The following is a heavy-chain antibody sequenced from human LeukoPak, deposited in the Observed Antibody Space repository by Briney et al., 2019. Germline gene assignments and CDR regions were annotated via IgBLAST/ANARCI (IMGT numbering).Heavy chain of an antibody. Sequence: GGSLRLSCAASGFTFSSYSMNWGRQAPGKGREWVSSISSSSSYIYYADSAKGRFTISRDNAKNSLYLQMHSLRAEDTAVYYCARGGAVADNNWGQGTLVTVSS. V-gene: IGHV3-21*01. CDR2: ISSSSSYI. J-gene: IGHJ4*02. D-gene: IGHD6-19*01. CDR1: GFTFSSYS. CDR3: ARGGAVADNN.